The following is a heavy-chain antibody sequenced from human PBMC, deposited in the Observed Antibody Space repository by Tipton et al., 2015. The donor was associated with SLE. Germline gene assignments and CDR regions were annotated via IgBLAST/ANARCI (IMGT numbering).Heavy chain of an antibody. CDR2: MNPNSGNT. J-gene: IGHJ3*02. CDR1: GYTFTSYD. Sequence: QLVQSGAEVKKPGASVKVSCKASGYTFTSYDINWVRQATGQGLEWMAWMNPNSGNTGYAQKFQGRVTVTRDTSIATVYLELNSLRSDDTAVYYCARPSYYDSPPHAGDVFDIWGQGTMVSVSS. CDR3: ARPSYYDSPPHAGDVFDI. D-gene: IGHD3-3*01. V-gene: IGHV1-8*01.